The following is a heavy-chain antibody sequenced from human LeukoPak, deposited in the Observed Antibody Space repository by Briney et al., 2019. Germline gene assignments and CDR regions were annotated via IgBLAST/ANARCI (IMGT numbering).Heavy chain of an antibody. CDR2: IYYSGST. Sequence: SETLSLTCTVSGGSISSYYWSWIRQPPGKGLEGIGYIYYSGSTNYNPSLKSRVTISVDTSKNQFSLKLSSVPAADTAVYYCARGAPSRYYYGSGSVYYYGMDVWGQGTTVTVSS. V-gene: IGHV4-59*01. D-gene: IGHD3-10*01. CDR3: ARGAPSRYYYGSGSVYYYGMDV. J-gene: IGHJ6*02. CDR1: GGSISSYY.